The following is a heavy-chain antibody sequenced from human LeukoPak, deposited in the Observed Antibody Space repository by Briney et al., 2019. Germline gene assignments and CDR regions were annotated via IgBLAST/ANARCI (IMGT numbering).Heavy chain of an antibody. CDR3: ASNSYGYSDYFDY. J-gene: IGHJ4*02. D-gene: IGHD5-18*01. Sequence: ASVKVSCKASGYTFTSYGISWVRQAPGQGLEWMGWINPNSGGTNYAQKFQGRVTMTRDTSISTAYMELSRLRSDDTALYYCASNSYGYSDYFDYWGQGTLVTVSS. CDR2: INPNSGGT. V-gene: IGHV1-2*02. CDR1: GYTFTSYG.